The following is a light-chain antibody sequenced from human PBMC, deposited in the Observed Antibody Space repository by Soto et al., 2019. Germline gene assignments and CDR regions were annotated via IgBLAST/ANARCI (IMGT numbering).Light chain of an antibody. Sequence: DIVLTQSPGTLSFSPGERATLSCRASQSVSSSYLAWYQQKPGQAPRLLIYGASSRATGIPDRFSGSGSGTDFTLTISRLEPEDFAVYYCQQYGSSTETFGQGTKVDIK. V-gene: IGKV3-20*01. CDR2: GAS. CDR1: QSVSSSY. CDR3: QQYGSSTET. J-gene: IGKJ1*01.